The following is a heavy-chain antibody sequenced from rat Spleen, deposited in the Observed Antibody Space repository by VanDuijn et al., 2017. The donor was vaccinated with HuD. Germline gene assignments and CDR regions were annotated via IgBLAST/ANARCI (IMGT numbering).Heavy chain of an antibody. CDR2: IRPSGDST. Sequence: EVQLVESGGGLVRPGRSLRLSCAVSGFTFSNYDMAWVRQAPTKGLEWVASIRPSGDSTFYRDSVKGRFTVSRDNAKSTLYLQMNILRSEDTATYYCTRRGFYYDGRYYYPGYFDFWGPGTMVTVSS. D-gene: IGHD1-12*02. J-gene: IGHJ1*01. CDR1: GFTFSNYD. CDR3: TRRGFYYDGRYYYPGYFDF. V-gene: IGHV5-27*01.